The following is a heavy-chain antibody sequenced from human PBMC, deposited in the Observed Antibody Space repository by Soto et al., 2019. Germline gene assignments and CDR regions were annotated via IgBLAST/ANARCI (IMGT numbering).Heavy chain of an antibody. J-gene: IGHJ6*02. Sequence: QVQLVESGGGVVQPGRSLRLSCAASGFTFSSYAMHWVRQAPGKGLEWVAVISYDGSNKYYADSVKGRFTISRDNSKNTLYLQMSSLRAEDTAVYYCARDPGGVGMATIMYYYYYGMDVWGQGTTVTVSS. CDR3: ARDPGGVGMATIMYYYYYGMDV. V-gene: IGHV3-30-3*01. CDR1: GFTFSSYA. CDR2: ISYDGSNK. D-gene: IGHD5-12*01.